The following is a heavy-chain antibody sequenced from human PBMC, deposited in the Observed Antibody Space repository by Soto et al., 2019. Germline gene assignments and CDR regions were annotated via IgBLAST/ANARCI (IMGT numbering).Heavy chain of an antibody. V-gene: IGHV3-74*01. CDR2: ITRDGSST. J-gene: IGHJ4*02. D-gene: IGHD3-16*02. Sequence: EVQLVESGGGLVQPGGSLRLSCAASGFSLSDYWLHWVRQAPGEGLVWLSRITRDGSSTNYAHSGKCRFTISSDNAKNTLYLQVNSPRGDATAVYYCARGVNRYYYFDYWGQGTLVSVS. CDR3: ARGVNRYYYFDY. CDR1: GFSLSDYW.